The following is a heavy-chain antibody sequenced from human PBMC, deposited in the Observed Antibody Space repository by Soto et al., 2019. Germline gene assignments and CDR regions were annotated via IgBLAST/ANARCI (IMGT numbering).Heavy chain of an antibody. V-gene: IGHV3-48*02. CDR3: ARGHSSGYNWFDP. CDR1: GFTFSRYS. J-gene: IGHJ5*02. Sequence: EVQLVESGGGLVQPGGSLRLSCAASGFTFSRYSMNWVRQAPGKGLEWVSYISSSSSTIYHADSVKGRFTISRDHAKNSLYLQMNSLRDEDTAVYYCARGHSSGYNWFDPWGQGTLVNVSS. D-gene: IGHD6-19*01. CDR2: ISSSSSTI.